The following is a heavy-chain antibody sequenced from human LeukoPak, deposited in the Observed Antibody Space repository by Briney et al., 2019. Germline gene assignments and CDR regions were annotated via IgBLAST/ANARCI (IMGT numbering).Heavy chain of an antibody. J-gene: IGHJ4*02. CDR2: IYSSGIT. V-gene: IGHV4-4*07. CDR3: ARHDFWSGFPY. D-gene: IGHD3-3*01. Sequence: PSETLSLTCTVSGGSITDYYWSWIRQSAGTRLEWIGRIYSSGITNLNPSLKSRVDMSIDTSKNQFSLNLTSVTAADTAVCYCARHDFWSGFPYWGQGALVTVSS. CDR1: GGSITDYY.